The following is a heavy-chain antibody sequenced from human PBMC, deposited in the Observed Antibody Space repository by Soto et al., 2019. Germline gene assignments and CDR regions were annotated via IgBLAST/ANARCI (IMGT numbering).Heavy chain of an antibody. V-gene: IGHV4-30-4*01. CDR1: GASISRGDYY. J-gene: IGHJ4*02. D-gene: IGHD3-3*01. CDR3: ARGGVYDFWSGLFD. Sequence: PSETLSLTCTVSGASISRGDYYWNWIRQSPGKGLEWIGNTYNNGRPNYNPSLKSRVTISGDSSKNQFSLKLRSLSAADTAVYYCARGGVYDFWSGLFDWGQGTLVSVS. CDR2: TYNNGRP.